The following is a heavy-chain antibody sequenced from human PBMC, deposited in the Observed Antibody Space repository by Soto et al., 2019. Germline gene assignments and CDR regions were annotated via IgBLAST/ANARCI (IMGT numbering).Heavy chain of an antibody. V-gene: IGHV1-24*01. CDR2: FDPEDGEA. Sequence: ASVKVSCKVSGYTLTELSMHWVRQAPGKGLEWMGGFDPEDGEAIYAQKFQGRVTMTEDTSTDTAYMELSSLRSEDTAVYYCATVPTGGSYLGYWGQGTLVTVS. CDR1: GYTLTELS. J-gene: IGHJ4*02. D-gene: IGHD1-26*01. CDR3: ATVPTGGSYLGY.